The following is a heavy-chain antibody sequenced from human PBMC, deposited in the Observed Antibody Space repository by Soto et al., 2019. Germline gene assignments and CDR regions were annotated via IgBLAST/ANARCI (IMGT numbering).Heavy chain of an antibody. Sequence: VGSLRLSCAASGFTFSDYYMSWIRQAPGKGLEWVSYISSSGSTIYYADSVKGRFTISRDNAKNSLYLQMNSLRAEDTAVYYCARDQGYCSGGSCPYGMDVWGQGTTVTVSS. V-gene: IGHV3-11*01. CDR3: ARDQGYCSGGSCPYGMDV. J-gene: IGHJ6*02. CDR1: GFTFSDYY. D-gene: IGHD2-15*01. CDR2: ISSSGSTI.